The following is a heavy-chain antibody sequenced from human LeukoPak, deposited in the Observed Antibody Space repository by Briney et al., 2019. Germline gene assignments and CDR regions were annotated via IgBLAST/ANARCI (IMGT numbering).Heavy chain of an antibody. CDR1: GFTLSNYG. CDR2: ISGSGGST. V-gene: IGHV3-23*01. Sequence: GGSLRLSCAASGFTLSNYGMSWVRQAPGKGLEWVSAISGSGGSTYYADSVKGRFTISRDNSKNTLYLQMNSLRAEDTAVYYCAKGGHVFDYWGQGTLVTVSS. J-gene: IGHJ4*02. CDR3: AKGGHVFDY.